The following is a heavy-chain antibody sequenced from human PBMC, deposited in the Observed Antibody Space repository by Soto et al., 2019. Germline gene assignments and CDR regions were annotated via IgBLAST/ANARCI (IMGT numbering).Heavy chain of an antibody. CDR3: ARVSYSGYDSDAFDI. D-gene: IGHD5-12*01. V-gene: IGHV3-21*01. Sequence: EVQLVESGGGLVKPGGSLRLSCAASGFTFSSYTINWVRQAPGKGLEWVSSIISSNSYIYYADSVKGRFTISRDNARNSLFLQMNSLRAEDTAVYYCARVSYSGYDSDAFDIWDQGTMVIVSS. J-gene: IGHJ3*02. CDR1: GFTFSSYT. CDR2: IISSNSYI.